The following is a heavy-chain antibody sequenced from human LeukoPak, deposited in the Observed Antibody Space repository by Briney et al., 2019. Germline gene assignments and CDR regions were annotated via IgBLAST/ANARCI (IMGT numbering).Heavy chain of an antibody. J-gene: IGHJ4*02. V-gene: IGHV4-59*11. CDR2: IYYSGST. Sequence: PSETLSLTCTVSGGSISSHYWSWIRQPPGKGLEWIGYIYYSGSTNYNPSLESRVTISVDTSKNQFSLKLSSVTAADTAVYYCAREAAAGFDYWGQGTLVTVSS. D-gene: IGHD6-13*01. CDR3: AREAAAGFDY. CDR1: GGSISSHY.